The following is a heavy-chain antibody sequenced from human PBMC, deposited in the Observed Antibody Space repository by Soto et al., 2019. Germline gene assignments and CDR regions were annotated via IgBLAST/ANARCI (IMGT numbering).Heavy chain of an antibody. CDR2: ISSGGIYI. D-gene: IGHD1-26*01. J-gene: IGHJ5*02. CDR1: FTFSMYS. CDR3: TRDQGGSDDSWFDP. V-gene: IGHV3-21*06. Sequence: EVQVVESGGGLVNPGGSLRLSCSFTFSMYSINWVRQAPGKGLEWVASISSGGIYIKYADSVKGRFTISRDNAKNSVSLQMNSLKVEDTAVYYCTRDQGGSDDSWFDPWGQGTQVIVSS.